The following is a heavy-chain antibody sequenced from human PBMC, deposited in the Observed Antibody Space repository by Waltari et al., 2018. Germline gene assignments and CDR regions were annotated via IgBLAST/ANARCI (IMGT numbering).Heavy chain of an antibody. J-gene: IGHJ3*01. CDR1: GGSISSSHYY. D-gene: IGHD3-10*01. CDR2: MFYRGTT. CDR3: ARQIGGPSGFYV. Sequence: QLQLQESGPGLVKPSETLSLTCTVSGGSISSSHYYWGWIRQPPGKGLEWIGSMFYRGTTYYNPSLKSRVSISVDTAKNEFSLNLTSVTVADTAIFYCARQIGGPSGFYVWGRGTMVTVSS. V-gene: IGHV4-39*01.